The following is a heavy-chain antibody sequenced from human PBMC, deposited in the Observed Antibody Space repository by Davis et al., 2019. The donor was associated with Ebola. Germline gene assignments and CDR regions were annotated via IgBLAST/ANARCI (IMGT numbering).Heavy chain of an antibody. CDR1: GYSFTTYG. CDR2: TIPIFGTG. D-gene: IGHD5-24*01. J-gene: IGHJ4*02. Sequence: AASVKVSCKASGYSFTTYGITWVRQAPGQGLEWMGGTIPIFGTGNYAQKFQGRVTINADESTSTAYMELSSLRSEDTAVYYCARGRDGYSSFDYWGQGTLVTVSS. CDR3: ARGRDGYSSFDY. V-gene: IGHV1-69*13.